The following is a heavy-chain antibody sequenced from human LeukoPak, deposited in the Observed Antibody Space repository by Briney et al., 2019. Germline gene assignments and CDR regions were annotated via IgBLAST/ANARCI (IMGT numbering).Heavy chain of an antibody. CDR2: ISSDGNTT. J-gene: IGHJ4*02. V-gene: IGHV3-74*01. Sequence: GGSLRLSCAASGFTFSSYWMHWVRQVPGKGLVWVSRISSDGNTTTYADSVKGRFTISRDNAKNTLYLQMNSLRAEDTAVYYCAREQKTGDSRYFDYWGQGTLVTVSS. D-gene: IGHD7-27*01. CDR1: GFTFSSYW. CDR3: AREQKTGDSRYFDY.